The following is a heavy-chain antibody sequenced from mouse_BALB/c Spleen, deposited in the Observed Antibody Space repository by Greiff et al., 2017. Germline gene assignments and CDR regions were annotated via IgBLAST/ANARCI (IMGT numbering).Heavy chain of an antibody. J-gene: IGHJ3*01. CDR2: IDPANGNT. Sequence: VQLQQSGAELVKPGPSVKLSCTASGFNIKDTYMHWVKQRPEQGLEWIGRIDPANGNTKYDPKFQGKATITADTSSNTAYLQISSLTSEDTAVYYCARGHYEFAYWGQGTLVTVSA. CDR1: GFNIKDTY. CDR3: ARGHYEFAY. D-gene: IGHD1-1*01. V-gene: IGHV14-3*02.